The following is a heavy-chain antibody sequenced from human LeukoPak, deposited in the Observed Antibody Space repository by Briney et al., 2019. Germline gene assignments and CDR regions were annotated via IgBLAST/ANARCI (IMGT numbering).Heavy chain of an antibody. Sequence: SQTLSLTCAISGDSVSSNKAIWHWIRQSQSRGLEWLVRTYYRSKLYNDDALSVKSRITISPDTSKNQFSLQLNSVTPEDTAVYYCARAPAGPYGYFEYWGQGTLVTVSS. V-gene: IGHV6-1*01. D-gene: IGHD2-2*01. CDR3: ARAPAGPYGYFEY. J-gene: IGHJ4*02. CDR2: TYYRSKLYN. CDR1: GDSVSSNKAI.